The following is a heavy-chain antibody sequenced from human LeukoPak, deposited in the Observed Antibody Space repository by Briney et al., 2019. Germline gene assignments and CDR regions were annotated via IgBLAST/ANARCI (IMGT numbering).Heavy chain of an antibody. J-gene: IGHJ4*02. CDR1: GYTFTSYG. CDR3: ARVVHRSYYYDSSGYPAPMDFDY. CDR2: ISAYNGNT. V-gene: IGHV1-18*01. D-gene: IGHD3-22*01. Sequence: ASVKVSCKASGYTFTSYGISWVRQAPGQGLEWMGWISAYNGNTHYAQKLQGRVTMTTDTSTSTAYMELRSLRSDDTAVYYCARVVHRSYYYDSSGYPAPMDFDYWGQGTLVTVSS.